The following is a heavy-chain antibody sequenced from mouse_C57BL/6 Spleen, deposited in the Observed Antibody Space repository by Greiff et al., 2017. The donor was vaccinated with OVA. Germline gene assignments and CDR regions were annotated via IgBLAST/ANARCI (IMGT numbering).Heavy chain of an antibody. D-gene: IGHD2-2*01. J-gene: IGHJ4*01. CDR2: INPSSGYT. Sequence: QVQLQQSGAELARPGASVKMSCKASGYTFTSYTMHWVKQRPGQGLEWIGYINPSSGYTKYNQKFKDKATLTADKSSSTAYMQLSSLTSEDSAVYYCARWGGYEDYAMDYWGQGTSVTVSS. CDR3: ARWGGYEDYAMDY. V-gene: IGHV1-4*01. CDR1: GYTFTSYT.